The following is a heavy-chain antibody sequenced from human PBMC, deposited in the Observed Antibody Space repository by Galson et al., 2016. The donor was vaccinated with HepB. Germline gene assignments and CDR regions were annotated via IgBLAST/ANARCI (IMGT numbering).Heavy chain of an antibody. V-gene: IGHV4-39*01. J-gene: IGHJ4*02. CDR1: DDSINSSRYY. Sequence: ETLSLTCTVSDDSINSSRYYWGWIRQPPGKGLEWIGRLYYSGDTFYNPSLKTRVTLSVDTSKKQFSLRLNSVTAADTAVYYCARNGPVTTHFYWGQGTLVTVSS. D-gene: IGHD4-11*01. CDR3: ARNGPVTTHFY. CDR2: LYYSGDT.